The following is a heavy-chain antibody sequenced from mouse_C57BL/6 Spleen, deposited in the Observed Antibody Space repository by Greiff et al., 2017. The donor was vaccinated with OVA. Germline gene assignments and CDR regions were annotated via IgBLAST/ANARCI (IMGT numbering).Heavy chain of an antibody. CDR3: ARRAGSSGYDY. D-gene: IGHD3-2*02. J-gene: IGHJ2*01. CDR2: IYWDDDK. Sequence: QVQLKESGPGILQSSQTLSLTCSFFGFSLSTSGMGVSWIRQPSGKGLEWLAHIYWDDDKRYNPSLKSRLTISKDTSRNQVFLKITSVDTADTATYYCARRAGSSGYDYWGQGTTLTVSS. V-gene: IGHV8-12*01. CDR1: GFSLSTSGMG.